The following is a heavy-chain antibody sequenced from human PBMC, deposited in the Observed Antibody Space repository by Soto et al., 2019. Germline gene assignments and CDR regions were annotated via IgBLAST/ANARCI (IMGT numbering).Heavy chain of an antibody. Sequence: SQTLSLTCAISGDSVSSNSAAWNWIRQSPSRGLEWLGRTYYRSKWYNDYAVSVKSRITINPDTSKNQFSLQLTSVTPEDTAVSSCARVVATISVPYYSYGMDVWGQGTTVTVSS. CDR1: GDSVSSNSAA. CDR2: TYYRSKWYN. J-gene: IGHJ6*02. V-gene: IGHV6-1*01. D-gene: IGHD5-12*01. CDR3: ARVVATISVPYYSYGMDV.